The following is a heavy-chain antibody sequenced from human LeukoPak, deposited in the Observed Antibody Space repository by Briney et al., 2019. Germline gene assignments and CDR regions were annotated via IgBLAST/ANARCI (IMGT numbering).Heavy chain of an antibody. J-gene: IGHJ4*02. D-gene: IGHD3-22*01. CDR3: AAAYRYFYDRGGYFDY. CDR2: INPNSGGT. Sequence: ASVKVSCKASGYTFTGYYMHWVRQAPGQGLEWMGWINPNSGGTNYAQKFQGRVTMTRDTFISTAYMELSRLRSDDTAVYYCAAAYRYFYDRGGYFDYWGQGTLVTVSS. V-gene: IGHV1-2*02. CDR1: GYTFTGYY.